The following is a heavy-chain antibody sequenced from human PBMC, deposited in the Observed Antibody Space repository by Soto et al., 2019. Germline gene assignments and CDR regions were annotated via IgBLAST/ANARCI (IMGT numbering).Heavy chain of an antibody. V-gene: IGHV1-69*06. Sequence: QVQLVQSGAEVKKPGSSVKVSCKASGGTFSSYAISWVRQAPGQGLEWMGGIIPIFGTANYAQKFQGRVTITADKSTSTAYMELSSLRSEDTAVYYCARDRGWELLPGPPAGMDVWGQGTTVTVSS. J-gene: IGHJ6*02. CDR2: IIPIFGTA. CDR1: GGTFSSYA. CDR3: ARDRGWELLPGPPAGMDV. D-gene: IGHD1-26*01.